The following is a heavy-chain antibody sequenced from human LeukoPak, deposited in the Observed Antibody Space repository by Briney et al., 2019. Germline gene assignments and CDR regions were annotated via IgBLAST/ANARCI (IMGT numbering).Heavy chain of an antibody. CDR2: TYYRSKWHN. J-gene: IGHJ3*02. CDR3: AREGPDAFDI. Sequence: SQTLSLTCAISGDSVSTNSAAWYWVRQSPSRGLEWLGRTYYRSKWHNDYAVSVKSRISINPDTSKNQLSLQLNSVTPEDTAVYYCAREGPDAFDIWGQGTMVTVSS. V-gene: IGHV6-1*01. CDR1: GDSVSTNSAA.